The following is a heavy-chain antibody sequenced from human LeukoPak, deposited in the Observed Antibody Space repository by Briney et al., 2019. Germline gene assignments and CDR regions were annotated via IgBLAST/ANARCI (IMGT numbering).Heavy chain of an antibody. V-gene: IGHV1-8*03. Sequence: ASVKVSCKASGYTFTSYDINWVRQATGQGLEWMGWMNPNSGNTAYAQKFQGRVTITRNTSISTAYMELSSLRSEDTAVYYCARNPIRTYYDFWSGYSNWFDPWGQGTLVTVSS. CDR3: ARNPIRTYYDFWSGYSNWFDP. D-gene: IGHD3-3*01. J-gene: IGHJ5*02. CDR2: MNPNSGNT. CDR1: GYTFTSYD.